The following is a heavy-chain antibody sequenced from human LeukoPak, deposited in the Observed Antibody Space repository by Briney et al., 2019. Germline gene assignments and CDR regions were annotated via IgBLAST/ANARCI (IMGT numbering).Heavy chain of an antibody. CDR3: ARSKTPHSSGPDL. Sequence: PGGSLRLSCAASGFTFSSYAMSWVRQAPGKGLEWVSAISGSGGSTYYADSVKGRFAISRDNSKNTLYLQMNSLRAEDTAVYYCARSKTPHSSGPDLWGRGTLVTVSS. V-gene: IGHV3-23*01. D-gene: IGHD3-10*01. CDR2: ISGSGGST. CDR1: GFTFSSYA. J-gene: IGHJ2*01.